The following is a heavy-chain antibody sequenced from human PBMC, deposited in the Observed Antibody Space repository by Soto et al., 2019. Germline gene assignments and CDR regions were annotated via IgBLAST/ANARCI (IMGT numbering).Heavy chain of an antibody. J-gene: IGHJ6*02. V-gene: IGHV1-3*01. CDR1: GYTFTSYA. CDR2: INAGNGNT. CDR3: ARDEGVYYGSGSYYYYYYGMDV. Sequence: ASVKVSCKASGYTFTSYAMHWVRQAPGQRLEWMGWINAGNGNTKYSQKFQGRVTITRDTSASTAYLELGSLRSEDTAVYYCARDEGVYYGSGSYYYYYYGMDVWGQGTTVTVSS. D-gene: IGHD3-10*01.